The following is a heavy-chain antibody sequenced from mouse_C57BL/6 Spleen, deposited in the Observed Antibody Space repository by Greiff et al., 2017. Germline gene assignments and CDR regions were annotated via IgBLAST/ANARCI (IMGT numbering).Heavy chain of an antibody. V-gene: IGHV1-69*01. D-gene: IGHD1-1*01. CDR1: GYTFTSYW. Sequence: VQLQQPGAELVMPGASVKLSCKASGYTFTSYWLHWVKQRPGQGLEWIGEIAPSDSYTNYNQKFKGKSTLTVDKSSSTAYMQLSSLTSEDSAVYHCARSSSYGYWYFDVWGTGTTVTVSS. J-gene: IGHJ1*03. CDR2: IAPSDSYT. CDR3: ARSSSYGYWYFDV.